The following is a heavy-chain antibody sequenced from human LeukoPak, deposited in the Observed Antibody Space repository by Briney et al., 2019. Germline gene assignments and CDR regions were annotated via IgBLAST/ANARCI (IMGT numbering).Heavy chain of an antibody. V-gene: IGHV4-59*01. Sequence: PSETLSLTCTVSGGSISSYYWSWIRQPPGKGLEWIGYIYYSGSTNYNPSLKSRVTISVDTSKNQFSLKLSSVTAADTAVYYCARDHYCSPYYHDSSGYPGGFDYWGQGTLVTAS. D-gene: IGHD3-22*01. CDR1: GGSISSYY. CDR2: IYYSGST. CDR3: ARDHYCSPYYHDSSGYPGGFDY. J-gene: IGHJ4*02.